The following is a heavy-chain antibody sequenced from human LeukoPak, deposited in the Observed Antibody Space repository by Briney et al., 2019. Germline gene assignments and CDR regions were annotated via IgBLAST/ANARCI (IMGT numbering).Heavy chain of an antibody. V-gene: IGHV3-74*01. J-gene: IGHJ4*02. CDR1: GFTFSDTW. Sequence: GGSLRLSCAASGFTFSDTWMHWVRQAPGEGLVWVSRIHSDGSDTRYAESVKGRFTISRDNAKNSLYLQMNSLRAEDTAVYYCARDLSVGATLVDYWGQGTLVTVSS. D-gene: IGHD1-26*01. CDR3: ARDLSVGATLVDY. CDR2: IHSDGSDT.